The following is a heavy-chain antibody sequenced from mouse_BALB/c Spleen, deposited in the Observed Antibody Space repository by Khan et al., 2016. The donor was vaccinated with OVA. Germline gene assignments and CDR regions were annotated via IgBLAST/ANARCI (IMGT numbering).Heavy chain of an antibody. Sequence: EVALVESGGGLVKPGGSLKLSCAASGFTFSDYYMYWVRQTPEKRLEWVATISDGGSYTYYPDSVKGRFTISRDDAKNNLYLQMNSLKSEDTAMYNCARGYYGDPFAYWGQGTLVTVSA. CDR1: GFTFSDYY. J-gene: IGHJ3*01. D-gene: IGHD2-13*01. CDR2: ISDGGSYT. V-gene: IGHV5-4*02. CDR3: ARGYYGDPFAY.